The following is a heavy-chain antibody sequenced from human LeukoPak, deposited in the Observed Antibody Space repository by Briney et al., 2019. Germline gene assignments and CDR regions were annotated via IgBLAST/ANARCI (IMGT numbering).Heavy chain of an antibody. V-gene: IGHV4-34*01. D-gene: IGHD3-22*01. Sequence: SSETLSLTCAVYGGSFSGYYWSWIRQPPGKGLEWIGEINHSGSTNYNPSLKSRVTISVDTSKNQFSLKLSSVTAADTAVYYCARAPIVVRFMGVWGKGTTVTVPS. CDR1: GGSFSGYY. CDR2: INHSGST. CDR3: ARAPIVVRFMGV. J-gene: IGHJ6*03.